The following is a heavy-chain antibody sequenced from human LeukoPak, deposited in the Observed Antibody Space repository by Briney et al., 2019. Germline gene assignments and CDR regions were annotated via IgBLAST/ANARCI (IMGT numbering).Heavy chain of an antibody. Sequence: GGSLRLSCAASGFTFSSYAMSWVRQAPGKGLEWVSAISGSGGSTYYADSVKGRFTISRDNSKNTLYLQMNSLKAEDTAVYYCAKVSLGSGWYGWFDPWGQGTLVTVSS. D-gene: IGHD6-19*01. CDR1: GFTFSSYA. V-gene: IGHV3-23*01. CDR2: ISGSGGST. CDR3: AKVSLGSGWYGWFDP. J-gene: IGHJ5*02.